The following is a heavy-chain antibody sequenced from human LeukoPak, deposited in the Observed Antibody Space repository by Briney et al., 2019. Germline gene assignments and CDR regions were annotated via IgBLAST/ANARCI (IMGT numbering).Heavy chain of an antibody. D-gene: IGHD5-18*01. CDR2: ISYDGGNK. CDR3: ARVDTAWSVDY. CDR1: GFTFSSYA. Sequence: PGGSLRLSCAASGFTFSSYAMHWVRQAPGKGLEWVAVISYDGGNKYYADSVKGRFTISRDNSKNTLYLQMNSLRAEDTAVYYCARVDTAWSVDYWGQGTLVTVSS. V-gene: IGHV3-30-3*01. J-gene: IGHJ4*02.